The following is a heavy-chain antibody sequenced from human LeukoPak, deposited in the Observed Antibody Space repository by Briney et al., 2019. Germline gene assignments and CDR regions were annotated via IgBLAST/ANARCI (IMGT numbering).Heavy chain of an antibody. J-gene: IGHJ4*02. Sequence: GGSLRLSCEVSGFTLSSYWMHWVRQAPGKGLQWVAFIRYDGSNKYYADSVKGRFTISRDNSKNTLYLQMNSLRAGDTAVYYCAKLLVTMILVAEDYWGQGTLVTVSS. D-gene: IGHD3-22*01. V-gene: IGHV3-30*02. CDR1: GFTLSSYW. CDR2: IRYDGSNK. CDR3: AKLLVTMILVAEDY.